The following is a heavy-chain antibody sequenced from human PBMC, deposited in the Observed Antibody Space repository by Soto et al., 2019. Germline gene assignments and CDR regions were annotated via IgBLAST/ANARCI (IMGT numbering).Heavy chain of an antibody. J-gene: IGHJ4*02. D-gene: IGHD6-6*01. V-gene: IGHV4-39*01. CDR2: VCYRGTT. CDR3: ARQGEHSSSYFFDS. Sequence: QLQLQESGPGLVKPSETLSLTCTVSGDSIDTSSYCWGWIRQPPGKGLEWIGSVCYRGTTYYNPSLKSRLTISVGTSKRQFSLKLSSVTAADTAVFYCARQGEHSSSYFFDSWGQGTLVTVSS. CDR1: GDSIDTSSYC.